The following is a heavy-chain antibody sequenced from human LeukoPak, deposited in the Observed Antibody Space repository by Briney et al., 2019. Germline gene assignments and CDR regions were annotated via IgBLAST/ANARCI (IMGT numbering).Heavy chain of an antibody. V-gene: IGHV1-2*02. CDR2: INPKSAGT. CDR3: ARVHGIQLWSKDFDY. D-gene: IGHD5-18*01. J-gene: IGHJ4*02. Sequence: ASVKVSCKASGYTFTGYCMHWVRQAPGQGLEWMGWINPKSAGTNYAQKFQGRVTMTRDTSISTTYMELSRLRSDDTAVHYCARVHGIQLWSKDFDYWGQGTLVTVSS. CDR1: GYTFTGYC.